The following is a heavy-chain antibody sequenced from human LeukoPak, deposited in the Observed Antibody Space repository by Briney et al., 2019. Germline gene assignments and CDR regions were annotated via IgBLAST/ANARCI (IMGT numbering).Heavy chain of an antibody. CDR2: INSDGSST. CDR3: ARRPGEHGAFDY. D-gene: IGHD3-16*01. V-gene: IGHV3-74*01. CDR1: GLTFSNYW. Sequence: GGSLRLSCAASGLTFSNYWIHWVRQAPGKGLVWVSRINSDGSSTNYADSVKGRFTISRDNAKNTVYLQMSSLRDEDTAVYYCARRPGEHGAFDYWGQGTLVTVSS. J-gene: IGHJ4*02.